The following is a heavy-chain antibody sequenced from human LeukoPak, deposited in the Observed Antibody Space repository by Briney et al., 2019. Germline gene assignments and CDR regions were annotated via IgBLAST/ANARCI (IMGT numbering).Heavy chain of an antibody. CDR1: GFTFSSYA. Sequence: PGGSLRLSCAASGFTFSSYAMSWVRQAPGKGLEWVSAISGSGGSTYYADSVKGRFTISRDNSKNTLYLQMNSLRAEDTAVYYCAKADRGITITFGGVIVNRYYFDYWGQGTLVTVSS. V-gene: IGHV3-23*01. CDR2: ISGSGGST. J-gene: IGHJ4*02. D-gene: IGHD3-16*02. CDR3: AKADRGITITFGGVIVNRYYFDY.